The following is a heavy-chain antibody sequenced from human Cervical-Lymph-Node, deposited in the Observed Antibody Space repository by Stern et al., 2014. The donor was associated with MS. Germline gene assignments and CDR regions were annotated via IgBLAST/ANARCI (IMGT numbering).Heavy chain of an antibody. J-gene: IGHJ4*02. V-gene: IGHV1-69*01. CDR2: IIPLFGTA. Sequence: QMQLVQSGAEVKRPGSSVKVSCKASGDTFSSYAITWVRQVPGQGLEWMGGIIPLFGTANYAQKLQGRLTITADASNNTAYIELSSLRSEDTVVYYGATYPGLEVASYSWGQGTLVTVSS. CDR1: GDTFSSYA. CDR3: ATYPGLEVASYS. D-gene: IGHD6-19*01.